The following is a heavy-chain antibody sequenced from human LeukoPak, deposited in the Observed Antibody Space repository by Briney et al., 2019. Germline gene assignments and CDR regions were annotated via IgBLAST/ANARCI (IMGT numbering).Heavy chain of an antibody. Sequence: SETLSLTCAVYGGSFSGYYWSWIRQPPGKGLEWIGEINHSGSTNYNPSLKSRVTISVDTSKNQFSLKLSSVTAADTAVYYCARGVQVGYSYGFYWFDPWGQGTLVTVSS. J-gene: IGHJ5*02. V-gene: IGHV4-34*01. CDR2: INHSGST. CDR3: ARGVQVGYSYGFYWFDP. CDR1: GGSFSGYY. D-gene: IGHD5-18*01.